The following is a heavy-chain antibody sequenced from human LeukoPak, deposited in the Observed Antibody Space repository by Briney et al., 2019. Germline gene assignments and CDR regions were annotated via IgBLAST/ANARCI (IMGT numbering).Heavy chain of an antibody. D-gene: IGHD4-17*01. J-gene: IGHJ4*02. Sequence: GGSLRLSCAASGFSFSNYWMHWVRQAPGKGLVWVSRINGDGSSINYADSVKGRFTISRDNAKNTLCLQMNSLRAEDTAVYYCARGPYGDYTDYWGQGTLVTVSS. CDR2: INGDGSSI. V-gene: IGHV3-74*01. CDR3: ARGPYGDYTDY. CDR1: GFSFSNYW.